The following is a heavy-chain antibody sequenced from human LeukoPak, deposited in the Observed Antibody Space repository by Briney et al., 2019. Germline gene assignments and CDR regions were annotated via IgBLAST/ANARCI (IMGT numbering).Heavy chain of an antibody. J-gene: IGHJ5*02. CDR1: GGSISSGGYY. CDR3: ARGDYDSSGYLYYFDP. D-gene: IGHD3-22*01. Sequence: SETLSLTCTVSGGSISSGGYYWSWIRQPPGKGLEWIGYIYHSGSTYYNPSLKSRVTISVDTATNQFSLKVRSVTAADTAVYYCARGDYDSSGYLYYFDPWGQGTPVTVSS. CDR2: IYHSGST. V-gene: IGHV4-30-2*01.